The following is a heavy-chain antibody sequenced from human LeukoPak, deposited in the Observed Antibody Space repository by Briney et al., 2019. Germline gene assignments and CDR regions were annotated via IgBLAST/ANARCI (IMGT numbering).Heavy chain of an antibody. CDR3: ARDLEQLVPLFDY. J-gene: IGHJ4*02. Sequence: ASAKVSCKASGYTFTGYYMHWVRQAPGQGLEWMGWINPNSGGTNYAQKFQGRVTMTRDTSISTAYMELSRLRSDDTAVYYCARDLEQLVPLFDYWGQGTLVTVSS. D-gene: IGHD6-6*01. V-gene: IGHV1-2*02. CDR2: INPNSGGT. CDR1: GYTFTGYY.